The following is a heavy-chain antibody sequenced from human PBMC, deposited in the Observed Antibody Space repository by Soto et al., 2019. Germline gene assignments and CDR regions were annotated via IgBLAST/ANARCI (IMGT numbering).Heavy chain of an antibody. Sequence: PVGSLRLSCAASGFTFSSYSMNWVLQAPGKGLEWVSSISSSSYIYYADSVKGRFTISRDNAKNSLYLQMNSLRAEDTAVYYCARDNSDTATVLFDYWCQGTLVKVSS. D-gene: IGHD5-18*01. CDR3: ARDNSDTATVLFDY. CDR1: GFTFSSYS. V-gene: IGHV3-21*01. CDR2: ISSSSYI. J-gene: IGHJ4*02.